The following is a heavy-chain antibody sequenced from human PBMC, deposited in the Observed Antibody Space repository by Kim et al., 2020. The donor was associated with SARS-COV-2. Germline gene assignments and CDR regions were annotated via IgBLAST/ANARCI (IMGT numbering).Heavy chain of an antibody. J-gene: IGHJ3*02. CDR1: GYSFTSYW. V-gene: IGHV5-51*01. CDR3: ARHVGSGWFTDAFDI. D-gene: IGHD6-19*01. Sequence: GESLKISCKGSGYSFTSYWIGWVRQMPGKGLEWMGIIYPGDSDTRYSPSFQGQVTISADKSISTAYLQWSSLKASDPAMYYCARHVGSGWFTDAFDIWGQGTMVTVSS. CDR2: IYPGDSDT.